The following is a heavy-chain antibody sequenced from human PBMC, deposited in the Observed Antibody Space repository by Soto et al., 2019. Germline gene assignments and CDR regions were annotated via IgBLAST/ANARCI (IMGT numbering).Heavy chain of an antibody. CDR1: GFTFSSYS. D-gene: IGHD3-10*01. V-gene: IGHV3-21*01. Sequence: EVQLVESGGGLVKPGGSLRLSCAASGFTFSSYSMNWVRQAPGKGLEWVSSISSSSSYIYYADSVKGRFTISRDNAKNSLYLQMNSLRAEDTAVYYCATLGPYGSGSFSSADYYYGMDVWGQGTTVTVSS. CDR2: ISSSSSYI. CDR3: ATLGPYGSGSFSSADYYYGMDV. J-gene: IGHJ6*02.